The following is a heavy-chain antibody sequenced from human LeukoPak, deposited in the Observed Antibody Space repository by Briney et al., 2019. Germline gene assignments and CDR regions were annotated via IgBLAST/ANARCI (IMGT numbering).Heavy chain of an antibody. CDR2: IYYSGST. D-gene: IGHD6-13*01. Sequence: SQTLSLTCTVSGGSISSGDYYWSWIRQPPGKGLEWIGYIYYSGSTYYNPSLKSRVTISVDTSKNQFSLKLSSVTAADTAVYYCARDFIAAGTDDAFDIWGQGTMVTVSS. CDR3: ARDFIAAGTDDAFDI. CDR1: GGSISSGDYY. V-gene: IGHV4-30-4*01. J-gene: IGHJ3*02.